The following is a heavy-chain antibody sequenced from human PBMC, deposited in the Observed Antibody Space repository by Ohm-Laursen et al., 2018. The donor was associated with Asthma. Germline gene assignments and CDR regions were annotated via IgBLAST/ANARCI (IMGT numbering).Heavy chain of an antibody. CDR3: ARGWLQLGHDY. Sequence: EASVKVSCKASGGTFSSYAISWVRQAPGQGLEWMGGTIPIFGTANYAQKFQGRVTITRDTSASTAYMELSSLRSEDTAVYYCARGWLQLGHDYWGQGTLVTVSS. V-gene: IGHV1-69*05. CDR2: TIPIFGTA. CDR1: GGTFSSYA. D-gene: IGHD5-24*01. J-gene: IGHJ4*02.